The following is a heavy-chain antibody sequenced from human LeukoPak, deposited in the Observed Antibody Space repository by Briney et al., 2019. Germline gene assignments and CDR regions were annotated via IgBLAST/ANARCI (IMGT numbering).Heavy chain of an antibody. V-gene: IGHV3-30*04. Sequence: GRSLRLSCAASGFTFSSYAMHWVRQAPGKGLEWVAVISYGGSNKYYADSVKGRFTISRDNAKNTLYLQMNSLRAEDTAVYYCARDRGSTEFDYWGQGTLVTVSS. D-gene: IGHD1-26*01. CDR3: ARDRGSTEFDY. CDR1: GFTFSSYA. CDR2: ISYGGSNK. J-gene: IGHJ4*02.